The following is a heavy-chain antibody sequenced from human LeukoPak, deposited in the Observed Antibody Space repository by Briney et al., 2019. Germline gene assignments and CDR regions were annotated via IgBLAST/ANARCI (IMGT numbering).Heavy chain of an antibody. Sequence: GGSLTLSCAASGFTFSNYWMHWIRQAPGNGLIWVSRINSDGSSTAYADSVKGRFTISRDNAKNTLYLQMNSLRVEDTAVYYCVRGAPFDYWGQGILVTVSS. CDR2: INSDGSST. CDR3: VRGAPFDY. J-gene: IGHJ4*02. V-gene: IGHV3-74*01. CDR1: GFTFSNYW.